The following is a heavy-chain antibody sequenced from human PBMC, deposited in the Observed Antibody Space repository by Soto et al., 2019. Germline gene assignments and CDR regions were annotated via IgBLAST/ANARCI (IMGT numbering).Heavy chain of an antibody. Sequence: QVQLVQSGAEVKKPGASVKVSCQASGYTFTSYDINWVRQATGQGLEWMGGMNPNSGNTGYAQKFQGRITMTRNTTLSTTYTKLSSLRSEDTAVYYCATTLYGDNVDYWGQGSLVTVSS. J-gene: IGHJ4*02. D-gene: IGHD4-17*01. CDR3: ATTLYGDNVDY. CDR1: GYTFTSYD. CDR2: MNPNSGNT. V-gene: IGHV1-8*01.